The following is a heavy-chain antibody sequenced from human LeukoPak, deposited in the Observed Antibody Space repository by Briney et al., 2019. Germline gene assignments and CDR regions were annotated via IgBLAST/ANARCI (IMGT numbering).Heavy chain of an antibody. Sequence: ASVKVSCKASGYTFINYAINWVRQATGQGLEWMGWMNPNSGNTGYAQKFQGRVTMTRDTSITTAYMELSSLRSEDTAIYYCVRGPHASGWPQEYYWGQGTLVAVSS. J-gene: IGHJ4*02. D-gene: IGHD6-19*01. CDR1: GYTFINYA. V-gene: IGHV1-8*01. CDR3: VRGPHASGWPQEYY. CDR2: MNPNSGNT.